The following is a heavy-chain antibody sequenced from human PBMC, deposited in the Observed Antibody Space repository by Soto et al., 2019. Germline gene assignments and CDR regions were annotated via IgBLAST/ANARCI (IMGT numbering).Heavy chain of an antibody. CDR3: ARGGQQLVNRKIDY. V-gene: IGHV4-4*02. Sequence: LSLTCAVSGGSISSSNWWSWVRQPPGKGLEWIGEIYYSGSTNYNPSLKSRVTISVDKSKNQFSLKLSSVTAADTAVYYCARGGQQLVNRKIDYWGQGTLVTVSS. CDR2: IYYSGST. D-gene: IGHD6-13*01. CDR1: GGSISSSNW. J-gene: IGHJ4*02.